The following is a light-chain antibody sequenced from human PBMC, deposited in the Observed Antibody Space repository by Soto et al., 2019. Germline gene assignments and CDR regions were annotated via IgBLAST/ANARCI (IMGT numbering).Light chain of an antibody. J-gene: IGKJ2*01. CDR2: GAS. CDR1: QSVSSSY. V-gene: IGKV3-20*01. Sequence: EIVLTQAPGTLSLSPGERATLSCRASQSVSSSYLAWYHQKPGQAPRLLIFGASIRATGNPDRFSGSGSATDFTYPINRLAPEDFAVYFYHQYGSSPPYTFGQGTKLEIQ. CDR3: HQYGSSPPYT.